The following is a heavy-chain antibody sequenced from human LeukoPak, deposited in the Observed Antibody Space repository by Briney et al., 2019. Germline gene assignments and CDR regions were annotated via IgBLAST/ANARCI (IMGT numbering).Heavy chain of an antibody. Sequence: ASVKVSCKASGYTFTSDAIHWVRQAPGQRPEWMGWVSGGDGTTRYSQKFQGRVTLTRDTSANTAYMDLSSLTSEDTAVYFCARGYSSGWYLDYWGQGTLVTVSP. CDR3: ARGYSSGWYLDY. CDR2: VSGGDGTT. CDR1: GYTFTSDA. J-gene: IGHJ4*02. D-gene: IGHD6-19*01. V-gene: IGHV1-3*01.